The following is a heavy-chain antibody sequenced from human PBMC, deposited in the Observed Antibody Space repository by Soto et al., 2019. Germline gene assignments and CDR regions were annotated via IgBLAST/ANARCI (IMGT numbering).Heavy chain of an antibody. J-gene: IGHJ4*02. D-gene: IGHD2-2*01. V-gene: IGHV4-34*01. CDR3: ARGIGYGSSINCYASRRLLCDS. CDR2: VNHSGTT. CDR1: GGSFSGYY. Sequence: QVQLQQWGAGLLKPSETLSLTCAVYGGSFSGYYWTWIRQSPEKGLEWIGEVNHSGTTYYNPSLKTRVTRSVHTHKYQFSLKMSSWTAADTAVYYCARGIGYGSSINCYASRRLLCDSWGQGTLVTVSS.